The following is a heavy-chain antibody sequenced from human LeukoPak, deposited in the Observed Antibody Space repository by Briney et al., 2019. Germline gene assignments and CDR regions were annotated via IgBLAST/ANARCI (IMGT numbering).Heavy chain of an antibody. CDR3: ARDRLGNYYLFDF. Sequence: ASVKISCKASGYTFTGDYMHWVRRGPVQGLERMGRINPDSGDTNYAQKFQGRVTMTRDTSINTAYMELSRLTSDDTAVYYCARDRLGNYYLFDFWGQGALVTVSS. V-gene: IGHV1-2*06. D-gene: IGHD1-26*01. CDR2: INPDSGDT. J-gene: IGHJ4*02. CDR1: GYTFTGDY.